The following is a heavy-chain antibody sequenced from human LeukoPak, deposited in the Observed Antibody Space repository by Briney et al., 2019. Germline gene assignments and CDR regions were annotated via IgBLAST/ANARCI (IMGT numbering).Heavy chain of an antibody. CDR2: LSDNGGSP. D-gene: IGHD2-21*01. CDR1: ELTFSSYA. V-gene: IGHV3-23*01. J-gene: IGHJ5*01. Sequence: GGSLRLSCAASELTFSSYAMSWVRQAPGKGLEWVSSLSDNGGSPYYADSVKGRFTISRDNSKNTLYLHMNSLRVEDTAVYYCAKDPETYSSRWFDSWGQGTLVTVSS. CDR3: AKDPETYSSRWFDS.